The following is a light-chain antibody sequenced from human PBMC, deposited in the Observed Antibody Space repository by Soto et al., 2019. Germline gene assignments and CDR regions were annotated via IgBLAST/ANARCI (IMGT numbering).Light chain of an antibody. CDR3: QQYNNWPIT. CDR2: GAS. Sequence: QSPATLSVSPGERATLSCRASQSVSSNLAWYQQKPGQAPRLLIYGASTRATGFPARFSGSGSGTEFTLTISSLQSEDFAVYYCQQYNNWPITFGQGTRLEIK. V-gene: IGKV3D-15*01. J-gene: IGKJ5*01. CDR1: QSVSSN.